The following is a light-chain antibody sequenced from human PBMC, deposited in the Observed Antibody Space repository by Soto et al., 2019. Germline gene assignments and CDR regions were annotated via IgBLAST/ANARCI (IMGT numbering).Light chain of an antibody. J-gene: IGKJ1*01. CDR3: QQHDNSPWT. V-gene: IGKV3-20*01. Sequence: EIVLTQSPGTLSLSPGERATLSCRASQSVSSSYLAWYQQKPGQAPRLLIYGASNRATGIPDRFSGSGSGTDFTLTISRLEPEDFAVYYCQQHDNSPWTFGQGTKVEI. CDR2: GAS. CDR1: QSVSSSY.